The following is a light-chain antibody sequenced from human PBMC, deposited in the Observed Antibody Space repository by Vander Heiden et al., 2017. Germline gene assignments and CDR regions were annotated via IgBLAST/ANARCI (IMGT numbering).Light chain of an antibody. CDR3: QKYNSAGFFT. Sequence: DIQMTQSPSSLSASVGDRVTITCRASQGISNYLAWYQQKPGKGPKLLIYAASTLQSGVPSRFSGSGYGTDFTLTISSRQPEDVAPYYCQKYNSAGFFTFGHGTKVDIK. CDR1: QGISNY. CDR2: AAS. J-gene: IGKJ3*01. V-gene: IGKV1-27*01.